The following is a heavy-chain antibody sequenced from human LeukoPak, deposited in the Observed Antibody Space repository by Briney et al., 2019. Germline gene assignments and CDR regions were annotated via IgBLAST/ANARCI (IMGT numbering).Heavy chain of an antibody. J-gene: IGHJ4*02. Sequence: RGESLKISCKGSGYSFTSYWIGWVRQMPGKGLEWMGIIYPGDSDTRYSPSFQGQVTVSADKSISTAYLQWSSLKASDTAMYYCARHSGSSNEGFDYWGQGTLVTVSS. CDR3: ARHSGSSNEGFDY. CDR2: IYPGDSDT. D-gene: IGHD1-26*01. CDR1: GYSFTSYW. V-gene: IGHV5-51*01.